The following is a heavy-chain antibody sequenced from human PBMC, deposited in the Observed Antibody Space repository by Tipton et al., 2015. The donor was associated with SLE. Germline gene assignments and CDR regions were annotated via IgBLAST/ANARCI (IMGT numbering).Heavy chain of an antibody. CDR3: AKGRGSGSYSLLDN. Sequence: SLRLSCVASGFIFRDYGMHWVRQVPGKGLEWVTYIRYDASNKYDADSVKGRFTVSRDNSKNTLYLQMNSLRPEDTAVYYCAKGRGSGSYSLLDNWGQGTLVTVSS. CDR2: IRYDASNK. J-gene: IGHJ4*02. CDR1: GFIFRDYG. V-gene: IGHV3-30*02. D-gene: IGHD3-10*01.